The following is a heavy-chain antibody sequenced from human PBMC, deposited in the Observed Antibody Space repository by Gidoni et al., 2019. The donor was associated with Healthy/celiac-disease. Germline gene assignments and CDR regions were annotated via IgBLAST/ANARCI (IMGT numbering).Heavy chain of an antibody. CDR1: GFTFSSYA. J-gene: IGHJ4*02. V-gene: IGHV3-23*01. CDR2: ISGSGGST. CDR3: AGYYYDSSGYSQFDY. Sequence: EVQLLESGGGLVQPGGSLRLSCAASGFTFSSYAMSWVRQAPGKGLEWTSAISGSGGSTYYADSVKGRFTISRDNSKNTLYLQMNSLRAEDTAVYYCAGYYYDSSGYSQFDYWGQGTLVTVSS. D-gene: IGHD3-22*01.